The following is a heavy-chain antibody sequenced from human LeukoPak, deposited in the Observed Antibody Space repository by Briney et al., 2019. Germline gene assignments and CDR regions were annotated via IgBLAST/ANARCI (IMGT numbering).Heavy chain of an antibody. CDR2: ISGSGGST. CDR3: AKACSTSCHGLALDY. J-gene: IGHJ4*02. V-gene: IGHV3-23*01. CDR1: GFTFSSYA. D-gene: IGHD2-2*01. Sequence: PGGSLRLSCAASGFTFSSYAMSWVRQAPGKGLEWVSAISGSGGSTYYADSVKGRFTISRDDSKNTLYLQMNSLRAEDTAVYYCAKACSTSCHGLALDYWGQGTLVTVSS.